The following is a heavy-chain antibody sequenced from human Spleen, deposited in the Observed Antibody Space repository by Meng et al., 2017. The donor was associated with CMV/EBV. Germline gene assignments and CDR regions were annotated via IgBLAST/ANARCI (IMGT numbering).Heavy chain of an antibody. CDR2: ISSSSSYI. D-gene: IGHD6-19*01. CDR1: GFTFSSYS. Sequence: EVQLVESGGGLVKPGGSLRRSCAASGFTFSSYSMNWVRQAPGKGREWVSSISSSSSYIYYADSVKGRFTISRDNAKNSLYLQMNSLRAEDTAVYYCARDMSIAVAGMDYWGQGTLGTVS. V-gene: IGHV3-21*01. J-gene: IGHJ4*02. CDR3: ARDMSIAVAGMDY.